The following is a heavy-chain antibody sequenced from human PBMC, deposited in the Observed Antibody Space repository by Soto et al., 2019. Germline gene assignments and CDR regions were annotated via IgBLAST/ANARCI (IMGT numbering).Heavy chain of an antibody. V-gene: IGHV4-30-4*01. D-gene: IGHD3-10*01. CDR3: ARTIVRGGGVYMDV. Sequence: SETLSLTCTVSGGPISSGDYYWSWIRQPPGKGLEWIGYIYYSGSTYYNPSLKSRVTISVDTSKNQISLKLSSVTAADTAVYYCARTIVRGGGVYMDVWGKGTTVTVSS. J-gene: IGHJ6*03. CDR1: GGPISSGDYY. CDR2: IYYSGST.